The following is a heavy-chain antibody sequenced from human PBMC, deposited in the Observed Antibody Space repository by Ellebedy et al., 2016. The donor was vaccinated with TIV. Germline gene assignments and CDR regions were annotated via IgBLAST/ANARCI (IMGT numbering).Heavy chain of an antibody. CDR3: AREPITPGDFDY. D-gene: IGHD7-27*01. J-gene: IGHJ4*02. V-gene: IGHV1-18*04. CDR1: GYTFTSYG. CDR2: IRPYSGKI. Sequence: ASVKVSXXTSGYTFTSYGVSWVRQAPGQGLEWMAWIRPYSGKINHTQKFQGRLTMTTDTSTSTAYLELRSLRSDDTAVYYCAREPITPGDFDYWGQGTLVTVSS.